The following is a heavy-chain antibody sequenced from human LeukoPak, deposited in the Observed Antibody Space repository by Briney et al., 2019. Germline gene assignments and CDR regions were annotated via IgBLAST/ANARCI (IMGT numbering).Heavy chain of an antibody. J-gene: IGHJ5*02. Sequence: GGSLRLSCAVSGFTFSNAWMTWVRQAPGKGLEWVSYSSSSGSTIYYADSVKGRFTISRDNAKNSLYLQMNSLRAEDTAVYYCARASYTTVTTNWFDPWGQGTLVTVSS. CDR1: GFTFSNAW. V-gene: IGHV3-48*04. CDR3: ARASYTTVTTNWFDP. D-gene: IGHD4-17*01. CDR2: SSSSGSTI.